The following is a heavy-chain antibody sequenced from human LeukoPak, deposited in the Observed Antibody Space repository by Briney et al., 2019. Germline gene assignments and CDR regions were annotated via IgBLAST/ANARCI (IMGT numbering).Heavy chain of an antibody. Sequence: QTLSLTCAISGDSVSSNSAAWNWIRQSPSRGLEWLGMTYYRSNWHNDYAVSVESRITINPDTSKNQFSLQLNSVTPEDTAVYYCAREGAGAVAGTWTYYYYGMDVWGQGTTVTVSS. CDR3: AREGAGAVAGTWTYYYYGMDV. CDR1: GDSVSSNSAA. V-gene: IGHV6-1*01. D-gene: IGHD6-19*01. J-gene: IGHJ6*02. CDR2: TYYRSNWHN.